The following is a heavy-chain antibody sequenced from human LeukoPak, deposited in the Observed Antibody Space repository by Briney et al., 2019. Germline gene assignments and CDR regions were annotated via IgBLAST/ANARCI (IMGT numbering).Heavy chain of an antibody. V-gene: IGHV5-51*01. J-gene: IGHJ4*02. CDR3: ARAPCSSSWPGAFDY. D-gene: IGHD6-13*01. CDR2: IYPGDSDA. Sequence: GESLKISCKGSGYRFTSFWIGWVRQMPGKGLEWIGIIYPGDSDARYSPSFQGQVTISADESTSNAYVQWSSLKASDIAMYYCARAPCSSSWPGAFDYWGQGTLVTVSS. CDR1: GYRFTSFW.